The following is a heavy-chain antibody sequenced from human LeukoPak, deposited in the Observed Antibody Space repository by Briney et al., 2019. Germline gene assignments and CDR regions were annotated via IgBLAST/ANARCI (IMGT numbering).Heavy chain of an antibody. D-gene: IGHD3-10*01. CDR2: ISGSGGST. Sequence: GGSLRLSCAASGFTFSSYGMSWVRQAPGKGLEGVSAISGSGGSTYYADSVKGRFTISRDNSKNTLYLQMNSLRAEDTAVYYCAKDLKGYYGSGSYYNPLDYWGQGTLVTVSS. J-gene: IGHJ4*02. CDR1: GFTFSSYG. CDR3: AKDLKGYYGSGSYYNPLDY. V-gene: IGHV3-23*01.